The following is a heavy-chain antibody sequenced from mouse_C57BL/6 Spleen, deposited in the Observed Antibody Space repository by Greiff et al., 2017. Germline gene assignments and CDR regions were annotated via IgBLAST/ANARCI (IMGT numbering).Heavy chain of an antibody. CDR1: GFNIKDYY. CDR3: ARDYGSSYWYFDV. D-gene: IGHD1-1*01. J-gene: IGHJ1*03. V-gene: IGHV14-2*01. CDR2: IDPEDGET. Sequence: EVQLQQSGAELVKPGASVKLSCTASGFNIKDYYMHWVKQRTEQGLEWIGRIDPEDGETKYAPKFQGKATITADKSSSTAYMQLSSLTSEDSAVYYCARDYGSSYWYFDVWGTGTTVTVSS.